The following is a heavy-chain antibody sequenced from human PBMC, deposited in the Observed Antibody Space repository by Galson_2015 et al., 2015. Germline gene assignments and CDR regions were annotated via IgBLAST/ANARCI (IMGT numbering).Heavy chain of an antibody. D-gene: IGHD3-22*01. CDR3: AREGSIVVGIDY. CDR1: GFTFSSYG. CDR2: IWYDGSNK. Sequence: SLRLSCAASGFTFSSYGMHWVRQAPGKGLEWVAVIWYDGSNKYYADSVKGRFTISRDNSKNTLYLQMNSLRAEDTAVYYCAREGSIVVGIDYWGQGTLVTVSS. J-gene: IGHJ4*02. V-gene: IGHV3-33*01.